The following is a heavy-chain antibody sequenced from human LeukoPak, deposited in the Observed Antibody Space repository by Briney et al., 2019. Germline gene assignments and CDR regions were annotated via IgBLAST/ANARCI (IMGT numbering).Heavy chain of an antibody. CDR3: ARVSVVPAAMREFGGFDI. Sequence: PSETLSLTCTVSGGSISSSSYYWGWIRQPPGKGLEWIGSIYYSGSTYYNPSLKSRVTISLDTSKNQFSLRLSSVTAADTAVYFCARVSVVPAAMREFGGFDIWGHGTMVTVSS. CDR2: IYYSGST. J-gene: IGHJ3*02. V-gene: IGHV4-39*07. CDR1: GGSISSSSYY. D-gene: IGHD2-2*01.